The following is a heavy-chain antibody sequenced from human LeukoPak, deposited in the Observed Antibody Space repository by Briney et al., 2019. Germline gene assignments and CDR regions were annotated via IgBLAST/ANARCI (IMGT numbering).Heavy chain of an antibody. J-gene: IGHJ4*02. CDR2: VSGSGDAT. Sequence: PGRSLRLSCAASGFTFGSYALNWVRQAPGKGLEWVSTVSGSGDATYYADSVKGRFTISRDDSKNTLHLQMDSLRAEDTALYYCAKGNTGSAYSAVDHWGQGTLVTVSS. CDR1: GFTFGSYA. CDR3: AKGNTGSAYSAVDH. D-gene: IGHD2-15*01. V-gene: IGHV3-23*01.